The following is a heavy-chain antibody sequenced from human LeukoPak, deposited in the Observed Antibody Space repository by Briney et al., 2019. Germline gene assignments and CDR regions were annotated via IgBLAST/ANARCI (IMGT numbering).Heavy chain of an antibody. D-gene: IGHD3-10*01. CDR3: AKDVGSGRRNYFDY. Sequence: GGSLRLSCAASGFTFSSYGMHWVRQAPGKGLEWVAVISYDGSNKYYADSVKGRFTISRDNSKNTLYLQMNSLRAEDTAVYYCAKDVGSGRRNYFDYWGQGTLVTVSS. J-gene: IGHJ4*02. CDR1: GFTFSSYG. CDR2: ISYDGSNK. V-gene: IGHV3-30*18.